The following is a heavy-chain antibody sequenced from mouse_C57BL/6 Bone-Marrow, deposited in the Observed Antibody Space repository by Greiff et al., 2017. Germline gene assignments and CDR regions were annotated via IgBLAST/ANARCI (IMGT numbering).Heavy chain of an antibody. V-gene: IGHV1-26*01. Sequence: EVQLQQSGPELVKPGASVKISCKASGYTFTDYYMNWVKQSPGKSLEWIGDINPNNGGTSYNQKFKGKATLTVDKSSSTAYMELRSLTSEDSAVYYCANYYDSSYDAYWGQGTLVTVSA. J-gene: IGHJ3*01. CDR1: GYTFTDYY. D-gene: IGHD1-1*01. CDR3: ANYYDSSYDAY. CDR2: INPNNGGT.